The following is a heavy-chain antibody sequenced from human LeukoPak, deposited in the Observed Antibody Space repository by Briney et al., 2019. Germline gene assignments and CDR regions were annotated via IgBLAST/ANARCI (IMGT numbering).Heavy chain of an antibody. CDR3: VQEGPRGLAFDV. V-gene: IGHV3-23*01. J-gene: IGHJ3*01. CDR2: ISGSGGGT. Sequence: GGSLRLSCEASGVTFSSYVMSWVRQAPGKGPEWVSGISGSGGGTYYADFVKGRFAISRDNSKNTLYLQMNSLRAEDSALYYCVQEGPRGLAFDVWGQGARVTVSS. CDR1: GVTFSSYV.